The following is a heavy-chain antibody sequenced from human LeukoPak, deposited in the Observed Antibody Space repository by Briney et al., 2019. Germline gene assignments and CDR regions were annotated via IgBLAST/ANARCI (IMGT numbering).Heavy chain of an antibody. CDR1: GGSISSGSYY. CDR2: IYTSGST. Sequence: SETLSLTCTVSGGSISSGSYYWSWIRQPAGKGLEWIGRIYTSGSTNYNPSLKSRVTISVDTSKNQFSLKLSSVTAADTAVYYCARQSPHYYGSGSYNYWGQGTLVTVSS. CDR3: ARQSPHYYGSGSYNY. D-gene: IGHD3-10*01. J-gene: IGHJ4*02. V-gene: IGHV4-61*02.